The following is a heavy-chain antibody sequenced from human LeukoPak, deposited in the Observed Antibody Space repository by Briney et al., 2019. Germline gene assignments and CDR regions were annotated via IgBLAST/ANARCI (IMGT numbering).Heavy chain of an antibody. D-gene: IGHD6-13*01. CDR3: ARDTSSSWYASYMDV. V-gene: IGHV4-39*07. CDR2: FLYSGTT. J-gene: IGHJ6*03. Sequence: PSETLSLTCTFSGGSIRSSSYYWGWTRQSPGKRLEWIGSFLYSGTTYYNPSLETRVTISVDTSKNQLSLKLTSVTAADTAVYYCARDTSSSWYASYMDVWGKGTTVTISS. CDR1: GGSIRSSSYY.